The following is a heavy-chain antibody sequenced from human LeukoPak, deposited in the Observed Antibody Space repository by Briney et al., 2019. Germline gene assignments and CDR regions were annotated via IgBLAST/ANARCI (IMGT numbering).Heavy chain of an antibody. J-gene: IGHJ6*02. CDR1: GFTFSSYE. Sequence: GGSLRLSCAASGFTFSSYEMNWVRQAPGKGLEWVSYISSSGSTIYYADSVKGRFTISRDNAKNSLYLQMNSLRAEDTAVYYCASLGSGSYPNYGMDVWGQGTTVTVSS. CDR3: ASLGSGSYPNYGMDV. V-gene: IGHV3-48*03. D-gene: IGHD3-10*02. CDR2: ISSSGSTI.